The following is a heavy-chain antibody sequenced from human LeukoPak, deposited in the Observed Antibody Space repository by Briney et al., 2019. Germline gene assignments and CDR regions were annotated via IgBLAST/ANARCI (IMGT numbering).Heavy chain of an antibody. CDR2: INAGNGNT. Sequence: ASVKVSCKASGYTFTSYAMHWVRQAPGQRLEWMGWINAGNGNTKYSQKFQGRVTITRDTSASTAYMELSSLRSEDTAVYYCARDDYGYNWFDPWGRGTLVTVSS. CDR1: GYTFTSYA. D-gene: IGHD4-17*01. V-gene: IGHV1-3*01. J-gene: IGHJ5*02. CDR3: ARDDYGYNWFDP.